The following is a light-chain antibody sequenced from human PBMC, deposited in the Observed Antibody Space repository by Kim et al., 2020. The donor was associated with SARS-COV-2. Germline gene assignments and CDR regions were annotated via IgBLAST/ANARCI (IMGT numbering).Light chain of an antibody. J-gene: IGLJ2*01. CDR1: SSNIGAGYD. CDR3: QSYDSSLSGVV. CDR2: GNS. Sequence: QSVLTQPPSVSGAPGQRVTLSCTGSSSNIGAGYDVHWYQQLPGTAPKLLIYGNSNRPSGVPDRFSGSKSGTSASLAITGLQAEDEADYYCQSYDSSLSGVVFGGGTKRTV. V-gene: IGLV1-40*01.